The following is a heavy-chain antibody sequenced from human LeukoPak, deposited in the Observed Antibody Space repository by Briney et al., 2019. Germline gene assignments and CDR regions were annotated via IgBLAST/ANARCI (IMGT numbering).Heavy chain of an antibody. D-gene: IGHD3-10*01. Sequence: GGSLRLSCAASGFTFSSYWMHWVRQAPGKGLVWVSRINSDGGSTRYADSVKGRFTISRDNSENTLYLQVNSLRVEDTAVYSCVKDEGYFASGTYYKDFDYWGQGTLVTVSS. J-gene: IGHJ4*02. CDR3: VKDEGYFASGTYYKDFDY. V-gene: IGHV3-74*01. CDR1: GFTFSSYW. CDR2: INSDGGST.